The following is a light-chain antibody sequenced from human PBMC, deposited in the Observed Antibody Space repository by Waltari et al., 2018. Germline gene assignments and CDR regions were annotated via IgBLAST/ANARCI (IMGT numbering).Light chain of an antibody. Sequence: DIQMTQSPSSLSASIGDTIPVTCPASQNIRTYLNWYQQKPAKAPKLLIFGASSLPRGVPSRFTGSASGTEFTLTITNLQPDDFATYFCQQSFSSPWTFGQGTTV. V-gene: IGKV1-39*01. CDR1: QNIRTY. CDR3: QQSFSSPWT. J-gene: IGKJ1*01. CDR2: GAS.